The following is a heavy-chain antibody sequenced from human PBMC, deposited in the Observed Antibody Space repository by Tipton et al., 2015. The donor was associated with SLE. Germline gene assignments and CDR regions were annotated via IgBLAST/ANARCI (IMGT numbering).Heavy chain of an antibody. CDR2: IYYSGST. J-gene: IGHJ4*02. D-gene: IGHD2-2*01. CDR1: GGSISSYY. Sequence: TLSLTCTVSGGSISSYYWSWIRQPPGKGLEWIGYIYYSGSTNYNPSLKSRVTISVDTSKSQFSLRLSSVTAADTAVYYCARDRAICDSTSCFRSYFDSWGQGTLVTVSS. CDR3: ARDRAICDSTSCFRSYFDS. V-gene: IGHV4-59*08.